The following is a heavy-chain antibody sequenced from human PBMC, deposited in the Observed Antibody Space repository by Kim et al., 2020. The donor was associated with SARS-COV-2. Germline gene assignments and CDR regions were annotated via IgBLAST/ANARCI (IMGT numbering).Heavy chain of an antibody. CDR2: INSGGSR. D-gene: IGHD2-15*01. CDR1: GFTVSSTH. V-gene: IGHV3-53*03. Sequence: GGSLRLSCVASGFTVSSTHMAWVRQAPGKGLEWVSLINSGGSRYYADSLRGRFTISRDTSKNTLYLQMNSLRAEDTAVYHCARGYRSGGNCYDYWGQGALVTVSS. CDR3: ARGYRSGGNCYDY. J-gene: IGHJ4*02.